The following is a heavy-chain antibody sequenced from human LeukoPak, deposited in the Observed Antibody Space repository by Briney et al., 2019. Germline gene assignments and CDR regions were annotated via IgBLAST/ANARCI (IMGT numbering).Heavy chain of an antibody. V-gene: IGHV3-11*04. CDR2: SSSRVSSL. Sequence: GGSLRLSCAASGFGFSDYYMSWICPAPGKGLGWGSDSSSRVSSLYYADSVKGRFTISRDNAKNSMYLQTNSLRTEDTAVYYCARVRPYCSGGSCYSMDYWGQGTLVTVSS. J-gene: IGHJ4*02. CDR1: GFGFSDYY. CDR3: ARVRPYCSGGSCYSMDY. D-gene: IGHD2-15*01.